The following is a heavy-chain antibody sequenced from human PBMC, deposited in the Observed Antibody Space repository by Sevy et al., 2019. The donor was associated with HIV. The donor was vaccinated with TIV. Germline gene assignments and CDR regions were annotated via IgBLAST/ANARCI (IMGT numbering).Heavy chain of an antibody. D-gene: IGHD6-13*01. CDR3: VRDGNNPGIAAAGTGIHPPDGLPYYYYGMDV. CDR1: GGSISSYY. J-gene: IGHJ6*02. Sequence: SETLSLTCTVSGGSISSYYWSCIRQPPGKGLEWVGYIYYRGSTNYNPSLKSRVTIPVDTSKKQFSLKLSSVTAADTAEYYCVRDGNNPGIAAAGTGIHPPDGLPYYYYGMDVWGQGTTVTVSS. CDR2: IYYRGST. V-gene: IGHV4-59*01.